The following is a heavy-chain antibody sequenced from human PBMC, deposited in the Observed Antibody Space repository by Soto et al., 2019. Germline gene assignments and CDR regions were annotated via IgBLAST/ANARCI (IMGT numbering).Heavy chain of an antibody. CDR2: INPDNGNT. CDR1: GYTFSRYT. CDR3: ARGIATGQLDP. J-gene: IGHJ5*02. V-gene: IGHV1-3*01. Sequence: ASVKVSCKASGYTFSRYTMNRVRQAPGQRLEWMGWINPDNGNTKSSQKFQDRVIITRDTSASTAYMDLSSLRSEDTAVYYCARGIATGQLDPWGQGTLVTVSS. D-gene: IGHD2-15*01.